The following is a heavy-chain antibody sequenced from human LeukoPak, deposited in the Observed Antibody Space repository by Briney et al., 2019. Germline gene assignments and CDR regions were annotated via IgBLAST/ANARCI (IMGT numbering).Heavy chain of an antibody. CDR1: GYTFTDYD. Sequence: ASVKGSCKTSGYTFTDYDITWVRQAPGQGLEWMGRVSPYNGNTYYSQRFQDRVIITKDTSTGTAYMDLRALRTDDTAMYYCARNGRVRRVVKDLFEYWGQGTLVAVSS. CDR3: ARNGRVRRVVKDLFEY. D-gene: IGHD3-10*01. V-gene: IGHV1-18*01. J-gene: IGHJ4*02. CDR2: VSPYNGNT.